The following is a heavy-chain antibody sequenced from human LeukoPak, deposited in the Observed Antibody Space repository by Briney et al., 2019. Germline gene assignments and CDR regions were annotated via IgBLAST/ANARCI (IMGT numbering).Heavy chain of an antibody. J-gene: IGHJ5*02. V-gene: IGHV1-8*01. CDR3: ARGGYSSFIPLS. CDR1: GYTLTSYD. D-gene: IGHD6-19*01. Sequence: GASVKVSCKASGYTLTSYDINWVRQATGQGLEWMGWMNPNSGNTGYAQKFQGRVTMTRNTSISTAYMELSSLRSEDTAVYYCARGGYSSFIPLSWGQGTLVTVSS. CDR2: MNPNSGNT.